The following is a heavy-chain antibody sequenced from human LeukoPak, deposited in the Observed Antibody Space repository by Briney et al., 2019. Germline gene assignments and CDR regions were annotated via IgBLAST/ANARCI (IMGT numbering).Heavy chain of an antibody. Sequence: GGSLRLSFAASGFTFSSYWLTWVRQAPGKGLEWVANIKQDGSEQYYVDSVKGRFTISRDNAKNSLYLQMNSLRADDTAVYYCARDAGPRSITIFGVVKGDAFDIWGQGTMVTVSS. CDR3: ARDAGPRSITIFGVVKGDAFDI. V-gene: IGHV3-7*01. D-gene: IGHD3-3*01. CDR1: GFTFSSYW. J-gene: IGHJ3*02. CDR2: IKQDGSEQ.